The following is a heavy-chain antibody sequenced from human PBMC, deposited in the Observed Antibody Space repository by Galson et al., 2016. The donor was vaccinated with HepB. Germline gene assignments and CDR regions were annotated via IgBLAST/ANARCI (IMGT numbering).Heavy chain of an antibody. CDR2: IFWDDDK. V-gene: IGHV2-5*02. D-gene: IGHD1-14*01. J-gene: IGHJ4*02. Sequence: PALVKPTQTLTLTCTFSGFSLATDGVTGGWIRQPPGKAPEFLSLIFWDDDKRHIPSLTSRLTITNDTSKNQVVLTMTNLDPVDTATYSCAHRRRYNNHWYTFDYWGQGIPVTVSP. CDR3: AHRRRYNNHWYTFDY. CDR1: GFSLATDGVT.